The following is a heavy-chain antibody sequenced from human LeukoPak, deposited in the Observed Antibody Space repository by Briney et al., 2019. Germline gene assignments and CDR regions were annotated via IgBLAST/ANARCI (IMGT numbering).Heavy chain of an antibody. J-gene: IGHJ4*02. CDR2: INPNSGGT. Sequence: GASVRVSCKASGYTFTGYYMHWVRQAPGQGLEWMGWINPNSGGTNYAQKFQGRVTMTRDTSISTAYMELSRLSSDDTAVYYCARAGGSGELPLEHYWGQGTLVTVSS. D-gene: IGHD3-16*01. CDR3: ARAGGSGELPLEHY. V-gene: IGHV1-2*02. CDR1: GYTFTGYY.